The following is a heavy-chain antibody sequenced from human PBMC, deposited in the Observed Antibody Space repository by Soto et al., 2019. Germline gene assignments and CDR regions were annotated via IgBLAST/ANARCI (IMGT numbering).Heavy chain of an antibody. CDR2: IIPIFGTA. CDR1: GGTFSSYA. CDR3: ARSVGITISALDY. V-gene: IGHV1-69*13. J-gene: IGHJ4*02. Sequence: VASVKVSFKASGGTFSSYAISWLRQAPGQGLEWMGGIIPIFGTANYAQKFQGRVTITADESTSTAYMELGSLRSEDTAVYYCARSVGITISALDYWGQGTLVTVSS. D-gene: IGHD3-3*01.